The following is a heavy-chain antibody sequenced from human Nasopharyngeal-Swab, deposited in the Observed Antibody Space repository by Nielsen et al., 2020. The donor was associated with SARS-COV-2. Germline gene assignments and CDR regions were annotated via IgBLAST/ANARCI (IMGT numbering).Heavy chain of an antibody. CDR1: GYTLTELS. J-gene: IGHJ4*02. CDR2: FDPEDGET. D-gene: IGHD2-2*02. CDR3: ATAARYCSSTSCYTFSY. Sequence: ASVQVSCKVSGYTLTELSMHRVRQAPGKGLEWMGGFDPEDGETIYAQKFQGRVTMTEDISTDTAYMELSSLRSEDTAVYYCATAARYCSSTSCYTFSYWGQGTLVTVSS. V-gene: IGHV1-24*01.